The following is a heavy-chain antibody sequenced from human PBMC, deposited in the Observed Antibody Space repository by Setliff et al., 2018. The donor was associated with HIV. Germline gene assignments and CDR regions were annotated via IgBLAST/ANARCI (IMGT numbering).Heavy chain of an antibody. CDR3: ARLIPSAYFGPRQDAFDV. CDR2: IIPIFDTT. Sequence: GASVKVSCKASGGTFENYAISWVRQAPGQGLEWMGKIIPIFDTTIYAEKFQGRITISADKSTATAYLELNSLRSEDSAIYYCARLIPSAYFGPRQDAFDVWGQGARVTVSS. V-gene: IGHV1-69*06. D-gene: IGHD2-21*01. CDR1: GGTFENYA. J-gene: IGHJ3*01.